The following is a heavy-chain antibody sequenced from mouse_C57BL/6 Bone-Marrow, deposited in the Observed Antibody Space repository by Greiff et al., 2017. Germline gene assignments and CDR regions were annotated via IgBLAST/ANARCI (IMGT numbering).Heavy chain of an antibody. CDR2: INPSNGGT. J-gene: IGHJ4*01. D-gene: IGHD2-3*01. V-gene: IGHV1-53*01. CDR3: ARYGSSLYDGYSY. Sequence: VQLQQPGTELVKPGASVKLSCKASGYTFTNYWMHWVKQRPGQGLEWIGNINPSNGGTNYNEKFKSKATLTVDKSSSTAYMQLSSLTSEDSAVYYCARYGSSLYDGYSYWGQGTSVTVSS. CDR1: GYTFTNYW.